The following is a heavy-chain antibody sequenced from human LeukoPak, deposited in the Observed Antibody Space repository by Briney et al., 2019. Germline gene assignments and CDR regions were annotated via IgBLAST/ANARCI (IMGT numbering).Heavy chain of an antibody. V-gene: IGHV3-11*06. J-gene: IGHJ4*02. CDR3: ARVAYGYSADY. Sequence: SGGSLRLSCAASGFTFSDYYMSWIRQAPGKGLEWVSYISSSSSYTNYADSVKGRFTISRDNAKNSLYLQMNSLRAEDAAVYYCARVAYGYSADYWGQGTLVTVSS. D-gene: IGHD5-18*01. CDR1: GFTFSDYY. CDR2: ISSSSSYT.